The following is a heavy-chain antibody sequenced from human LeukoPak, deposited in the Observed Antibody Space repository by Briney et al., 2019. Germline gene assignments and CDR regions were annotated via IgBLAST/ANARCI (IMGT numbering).Heavy chain of an antibody. Sequence: PSETLSLTCSVSGGSLSSYYWSWIRQPPGKGLEWIGYISYSGSTNYNPSLKSRVTISVDTSKNQFSLKLSSVTAADTAVYYCARHPSGRMWLQQGGWFDPWGQGTLVTVSS. V-gene: IGHV4-59*01. CDR1: GGSLSSYY. CDR2: ISYSGST. J-gene: IGHJ5*02. D-gene: IGHD5-24*01. CDR3: ARHPSGRMWLQQGGWFDP.